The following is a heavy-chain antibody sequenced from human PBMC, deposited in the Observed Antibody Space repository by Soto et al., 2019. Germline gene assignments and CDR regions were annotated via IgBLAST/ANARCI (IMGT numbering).Heavy chain of an antibody. CDR3: ARSFVVVTDFDY. CDR1: GYTFTSYA. D-gene: IGHD2-21*02. J-gene: IGHJ4*02. CDR2: IKAGNGNT. Sequence: QVQLVQSGAEEKKPGASVKVSCKASGYTFTSYAMHWVRQAPGQRREWMGWIKAGNGNTKYSQKFQGRVTITRDTSGNTANMELSSLRSEDTAVYYCARSFVVVTDFDYWGQGTLVTDSS. V-gene: IGHV1-3*05.